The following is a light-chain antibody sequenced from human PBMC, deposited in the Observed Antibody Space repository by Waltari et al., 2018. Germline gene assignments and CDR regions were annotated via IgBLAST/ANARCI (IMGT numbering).Light chain of an antibody. CDR1: GSNIGAGSD. J-gene: IGLJ3*02. Sequence: QSVLTQPPSVSGAPGQRVTISCTGIGSNIGAGSDVPWYQQLPRAAPKLLIYGSTSRPLGVPARFFGSTSGTSASLAITGLQAEDEADYYCQSYDTSLSVVFGGGTKLTVL. CDR2: GST. CDR3: QSYDTSLSVV. V-gene: IGLV1-40*01.